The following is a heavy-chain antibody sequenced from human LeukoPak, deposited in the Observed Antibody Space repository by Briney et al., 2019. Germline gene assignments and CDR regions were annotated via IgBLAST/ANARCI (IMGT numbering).Heavy chain of an antibody. CDR3: ARHRAYSSSSPFDY. J-gene: IGHJ4*02. Sequence: SETLSLTCSVSGTSISSLYWSWIRQPPGKGLEWIGYIYYTGSTNYNPSLKSPVTIFVDTSKNQFTLRLSSVTAADTAVYYCARHRAYSSSSPFDYWGQGTLVTVSS. CDR1: GTSISSLY. D-gene: IGHD6-6*01. V-gene: IGHV4-59*08. CDR2: IYYTGST.